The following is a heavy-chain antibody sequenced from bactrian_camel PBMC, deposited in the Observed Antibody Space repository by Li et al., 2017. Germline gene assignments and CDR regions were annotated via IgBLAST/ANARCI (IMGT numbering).Heavy chain of an antibody. CDR2: INGGGGST. J-gene: IGHJ4*01. V-gene: IGHV3S40*01. D-gene: IGHD4*01. Sequence: VESGRGLVQPGGSLRLSCAASGFTFSSYDMSWVRQAPGKGLEWVSAINGGGGSTYYADSVKGRFTIFLDNAKTMMHLRMTNLKIEDTATYYCAVECPTDYVGGSDVSIWSQGTQVTVS. CDR1: GFTFSSYD.